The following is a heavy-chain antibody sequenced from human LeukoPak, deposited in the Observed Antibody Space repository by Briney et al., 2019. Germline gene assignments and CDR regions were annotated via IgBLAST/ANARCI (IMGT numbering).Heavy chain of an antibody. CDR2: INPNSGGT. CDR3: ARGEGYGGIYGMDV. CDR1: AYTFTGYY. J-gene: IGHJ6*02. V-gene: IGHV1-2*04. Sequence: ASVKVSCKASAYTFTGYYMHWVRQAPGQGLEWMGWINPNSGGTNYAQKFQGWVTMTRDTSISTAYMELSRLRSDDTAVYYCARGEGYGGIYGMDVWGQGTTVTVSS. D-gene: IGHD4-23*01.